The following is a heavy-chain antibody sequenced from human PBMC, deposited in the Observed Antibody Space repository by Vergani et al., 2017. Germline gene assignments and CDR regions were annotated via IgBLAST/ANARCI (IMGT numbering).Heavy chain of an antibody. V-gene: IGHV3-23*03. CDR3: AKSGSTRVYYYYGMDV. D-gene: IGHD2-2*01. Sequence: VQLVESGGGVVQPGRSLRLSCAASGFTFSSYAMSWVRQAPGKGLEWVSVIYSGGSTYYADSVKGRFTISRDNSKNTLYLQMNSLRAEDTAVYYCAKSGSTRVYYYYGMDVWGQGTTVTVSS. CDR1: GFTFSSYA. J-gene: IGHJ6*02. CDR2: IYSGGST.